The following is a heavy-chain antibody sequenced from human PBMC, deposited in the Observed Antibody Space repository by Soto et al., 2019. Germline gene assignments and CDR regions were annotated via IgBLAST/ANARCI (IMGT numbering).Heavy chain of an antibody. D-gene: IGHD4-17*01. J-gene: IGHJ4*02. CDR3: AKDYDYGDSLPFDY. CDR1: GFSFRDYG. Sequence: EVQLLEAGGGLVQPGGSLRLSCAASGFSFRDYGMSWVRQAPGKGLEWLSAIIGIGDTAYYADSVRGRFTISRDNSKNTLYLQLNDLGAEDTAIYYCAKDYDYGDSLPFDYRGQGTLVTVSS. CDR2: IIGIGDTA. V-gene: IGHV3-23*01.